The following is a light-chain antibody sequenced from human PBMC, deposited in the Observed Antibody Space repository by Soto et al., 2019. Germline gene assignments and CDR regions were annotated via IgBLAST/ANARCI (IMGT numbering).Light chain of an antibody. Sequence: VRTTCPETLFVSQGERATVSERASQSVSSNLAWYQQKPGQAHRLLIYGASTRASGIPARLSGSGSGTEFTLSISSPQSEDFAVYYCQQYNNWPRTFGQGTKVDIK. J-gene: IGKJ1*01. CDR2: GAS. CDR1: QSVSSN. CDR3: QQYNNWPRT. V-gene: IGKV3-15*01.